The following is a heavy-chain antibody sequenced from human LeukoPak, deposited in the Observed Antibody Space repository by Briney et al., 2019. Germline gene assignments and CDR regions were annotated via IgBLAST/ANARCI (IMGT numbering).Heavy chain of an antibody. J-gene: IGHJ6*02. V-gene: IGHV5-51*01. Sequence: GESLKISCQGSGYSFTTYWIGWVRQMPGKGLEWMGIIYPGDSDTRYSPSFQGQVTISADKSINTAYLQWSSLKASDSAMYYCARTPTSHYYYGMDVWGQGTTVIVSS. CDR3: ARTPTSHYYYGMDV. CDR1: GYSFTTYW. CDR2: IYPGDSDT.